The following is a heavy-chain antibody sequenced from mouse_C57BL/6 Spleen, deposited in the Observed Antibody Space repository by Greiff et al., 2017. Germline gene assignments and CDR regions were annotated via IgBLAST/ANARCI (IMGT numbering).Heavy chain of an antibody. CDR1: GYTFTDSV. J-gene: IGHJ3*01. Sequence: VQLQQSGAELVRPGASVTLSCKASGYTFTDSVMHWVKQTPVHGLEWIGAIDPATGGTAYNQKFEGKAILTADKSSSTAYMELRSLTSEDSAVYCYTRFGVAYWGQGTLVTVSA. CDR3: TRFGVAY. V-gene: IGHV1-15*01. CDR2: IDPATGGT.